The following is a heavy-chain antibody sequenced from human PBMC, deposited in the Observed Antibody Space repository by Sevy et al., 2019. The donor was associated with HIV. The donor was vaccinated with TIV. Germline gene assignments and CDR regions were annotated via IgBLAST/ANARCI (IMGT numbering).Heavy chain of an antibody. CDR3: ADSEDILTGYYPFGH. Sequence: GGSLRLSCEASGFSFSTYASTWVRQAPGKGLEWVSGITGSGTSTYYADSVKGRFTISRDNSQNTLYLQMNSLRAEDTAVYYCADSEDILTGYYPFGHWGQGTLVTVSS. CDR2: ITGSGTST. J-gene: IGHJ4*02. V-gene: IGHV3-23*01. CDR1: GFSFSTYA. D-gene: IGHD3-9*01.